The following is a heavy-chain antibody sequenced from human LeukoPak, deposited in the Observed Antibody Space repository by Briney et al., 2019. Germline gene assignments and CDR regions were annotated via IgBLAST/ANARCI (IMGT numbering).Heavy chain of an antibody. CDR1: GFTFRSYW. J-gene: IGHJ4*02. CDR2: INRDGSST. Sequence: PGGSLRLSCAASGFTFRSYWMLWVRQAPGKGLVWVSRINRDGSSTNYADSVKGRFTISRDNAKKTLYLQMNSLRAEDTAVYYCVRDDSSHFDYWGQGALVTVSS. D-gene: IGHD6-13*01. V-gene: IGHV3-74*01. CDR3: VRDDSSHFDY.